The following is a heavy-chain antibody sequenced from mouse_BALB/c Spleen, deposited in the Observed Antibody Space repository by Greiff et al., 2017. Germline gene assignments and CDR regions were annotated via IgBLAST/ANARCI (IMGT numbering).Heavy chain of an antibody. CDR3: ARDHNYRYYAMDY. Sequence: EVHLVESGPGLVKPSQSLSLTCSVTGYSITSGYYWYWIRQFPGNKLEWMGYISYDGSNNYNPSLKNRISITRDTSKNQFFLKLNSVTTEDTATYYCARDHNYRYYAMDYWGQGTSVTVSS. D-gene: IGHD1-3*01. J-gene: IGHJ4*01. CDR1: GYSITSGYY. V-gene: IGHV3-6*02. CDR2: ISYDGSN.